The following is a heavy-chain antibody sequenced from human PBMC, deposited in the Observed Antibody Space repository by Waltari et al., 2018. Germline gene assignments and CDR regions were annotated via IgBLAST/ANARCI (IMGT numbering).Heavy chain of an antibody. D-gene: IGHD2-15*01. V-gene: IGHV3-33*01. CDR1: GFTFSSYG. CDR3: ARDLYCSGGSCYSGWFDP. Sequence: QVQLVESGGGVVQPGRSLRLSCEASGFTFSSYGMHWVRQAPGKGLEWVAVIWYDGSNKYYADSVKGRFTISRDNSKNTLYLQMNSLRAEDTAVYYCARDLYCSGGSCYSGWFDPWGQGTLVTVSS. CDR2: IWYDGSNK. J-gene: IGHJ5*02.